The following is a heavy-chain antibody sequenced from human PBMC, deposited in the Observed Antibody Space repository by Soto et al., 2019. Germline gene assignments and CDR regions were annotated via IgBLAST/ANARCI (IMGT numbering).Heavy chain of an antibody. Sequence: QVQLVQSGAEVKKPGSSVKVSCKASGGTFSSYAISWVRQAPGQGLEWMGGIIPIFGTANYAQKFQGRVTITADDSTSTAYMELSSLRSEDTAVYDCARVTTYYYDSSCYRPGMDVWCQVTKVTVSS. V-gene: IGHV1-69*01. CDR3: ARVTTYYYDSSCYRPGMDV. CDR1: GGTFSSYA. D-gene: IGHD3-22*01. J-gene: IGHJ6*02. CDR2: IIPIFGTA.